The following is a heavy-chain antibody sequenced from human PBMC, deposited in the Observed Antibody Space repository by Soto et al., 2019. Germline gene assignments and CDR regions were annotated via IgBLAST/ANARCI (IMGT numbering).Heavy chain of an antibody. D-gene: IGHD3-10*01. J-gene: IGHJ6*02. CDR1: GFTFSSYS. CDR2: ISSSSSYI. Sequence: PGGSLRLSCAASGFTFSSYSMDWVRQAPGKGLEWVSSISSSSSYIYYADSVKGRFTISRDNAKNSLYLQMNSLRAEDTAVYYCARDLDYGSGSRYYYYHGMDVWGQGTTVTVSS. CDR3: ARDLDYGSGSRYYYYHGMDV. V-gene: IGHV3-21*01.